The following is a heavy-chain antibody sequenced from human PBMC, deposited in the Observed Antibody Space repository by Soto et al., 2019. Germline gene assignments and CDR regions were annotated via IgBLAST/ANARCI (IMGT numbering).Heavy chain of an antibody. D-gene: IGHD2-15*01. CDR3: ARDRYCSGGSCYYYYYGMDV. CDR2: INPNSGGT. V-gene: IGHV1-2*04. Sequence: ASVKVSCKASGYTFTSYGISWVRQAPGQGLEWMGWINPNSGGTNYAQKFQGWVTMTRDTSISTAYMELSRLRSDDPAGYYCARDRYCSGGSCYYYYYGMDVWGKGTTVTVSS. CDR1: GYTFTSYG. J-gene: IGHJ6*04.